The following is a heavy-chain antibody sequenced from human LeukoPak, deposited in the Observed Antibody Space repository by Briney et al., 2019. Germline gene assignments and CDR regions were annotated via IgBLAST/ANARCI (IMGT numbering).Heavy chain of an antibody. CDR1: GYTFTSYA. CDR2: INAGNGNT. J-gene: IGHJ4*02. Sequence: ASVKVSCKASGYTFTSYAMHWVRQAPGQRLEWMGWINAGNGNTKYSQKFQGRVTITRDTSASTAYMELSSLRSEDTAVYYCARGWDIVVVPAALDYWGQGTLVTVSS. CDR3: ARGWDIVVVPAALDY. D-gene: IGHD2-2*01. V-gene: IGHV1-3*01.